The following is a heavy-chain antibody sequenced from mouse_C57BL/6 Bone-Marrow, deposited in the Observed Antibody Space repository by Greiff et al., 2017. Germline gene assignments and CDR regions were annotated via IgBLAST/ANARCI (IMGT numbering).Heavy chain of an antibody. V-gene: IGHV5-12*01. CDR3: AIRGAY. Sequence: EVKLVESGGGLVQPGGSLKLSCAASGFTFSDYYMYWVRQTPEKRLEWVAYISNGGGSTYYPDTVKGRFTISRDNAKNTLYLQMSRLKSEDTAMNYCAIRGAYWGQGALVTVSA. J-gene: IGHJ3*01. CDR1: GFTFSDYY. CDR2: ISNGGGST.